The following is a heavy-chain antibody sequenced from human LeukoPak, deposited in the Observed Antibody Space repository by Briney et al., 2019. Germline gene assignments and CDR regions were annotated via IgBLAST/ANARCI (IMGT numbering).Heavy chain of an antibody. D-gene: IGHD2-21*02. Sequence: GASVKVSCKASGYTFTSYGISWVRQAPGQGLEWMGWISAYNGNTNYAQKLQGRVTMTTDTSTSTAYTELRSLRSDDTAVYYCARDVVVTAVYFDCWGQGTLVTVSS. V-gene: IGHV1-18*01. CDR2: ISAYNGNT. CDR1: GYTFTSYG. CDR3: ARDVVVTAVYFDC. J-gene: IGHJ4*02.